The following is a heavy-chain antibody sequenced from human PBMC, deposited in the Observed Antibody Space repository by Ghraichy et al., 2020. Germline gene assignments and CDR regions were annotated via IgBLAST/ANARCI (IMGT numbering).Heavy chain of an antibody. CDR1: GASISSFY. CDR2: VYYSGGST. J-gene: IGHJ6*02. V-gene: IGHV4-59*08. Sequence: SQTLSLTCTVSGASISSFYWGWIRQPPGKGLEWIGYVYYSGGSTSYNPSLKSRVTISADTAKKQFSLKLSSVTAAYTAVYYCARIVIPATTGPHYYYAMDVCGRGTPVTVSS. D-gene: IGHD2-2*01. CDR3: ARIVIPATTGPHYYYAMDV.